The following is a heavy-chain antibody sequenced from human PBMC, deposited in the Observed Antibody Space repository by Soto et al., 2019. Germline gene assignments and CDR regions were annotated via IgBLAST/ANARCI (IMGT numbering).Heavy chain of an antibody. D-gene: IGHD3-10*01. CDR2: IIPIFGTA. J-gene: IGHJ5*02. Sequence: QVQLVQSGAEVKKPGSSVKVSCKASGGTFSSYAISWVRQAPGQGLEWMGGIIPIFGTANYAQKFQGRVTLNXXDXTXXAYMELSSRRSEGRAVYYYASLPPFGTEDDTWFDPWGQGTLVTVSS. CDR1: GGTFSSYA. CDR3: ASLPPFGTEDDTWFDP. V-gene: IGHV1-69*05.